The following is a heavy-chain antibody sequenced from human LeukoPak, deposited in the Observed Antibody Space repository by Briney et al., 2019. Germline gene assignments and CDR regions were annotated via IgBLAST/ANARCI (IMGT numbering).Heavy chain of an antibody. J-gene: IGHJ4*02. Sequence: PGGSLRLSCAASGFTFRRYAMSWVRQAPGKGLEWVSVISGSGTYTFYADSVKGRFTISRDNSKDTLYLRMNSLRAADTALYYCATPHDYLRRSHSLPPGRDYWGQGTPVTVSS. V-gene: IGHV3-23*01. CDR2: ISGSGTYT. D-gene: IGHD3-16*01. CDR1: GFTFRRYA. CDR3: ATPHDYLRRSHSLPPGRDY.